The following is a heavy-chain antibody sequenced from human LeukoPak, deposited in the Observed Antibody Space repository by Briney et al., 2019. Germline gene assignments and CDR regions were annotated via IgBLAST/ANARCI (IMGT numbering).Heavy chain of an antibody. CDR2: IYYSGST. D-gene: IGHD3-22*01. CDR1: GGSISSSNYY. Sequence: PSETLSLTCSVSGGSISSSNYYWGWIRQPPGKGLEWIGTIYYSGSTYYNPSLKSRVIISVDTSKNQFSLKLSSVTAADTAVYYCADYDSSGYYVDNWGQGTLVTVPS. CDR3: ADYDSSGYYVDN. J-gene: IGHJ4*02. V-gene: IGHV4-39*01.